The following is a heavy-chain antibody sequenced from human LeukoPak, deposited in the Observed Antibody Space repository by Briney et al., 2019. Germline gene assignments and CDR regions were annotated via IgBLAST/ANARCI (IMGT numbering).Heavy chain of an antibody. V-gene: IGHV4-31*03. CDR3: AREKRGYSYGCVFDY. Sequence: SETLSLTCTVSGGSISSGGYYWRWIRQHPGKGLEWIGYIYYSGSTYYNPSLKSRVTISVDTSKNPFSLKLSSVTAADTAVYYCAREKRGYSYGCVFDYWGQGTLVTVSS. D-gene: IGHD5-18*01. CDR2: IYYSGST. CDR1: GGSISSGGYY. J-gene: IGHJ4*02.